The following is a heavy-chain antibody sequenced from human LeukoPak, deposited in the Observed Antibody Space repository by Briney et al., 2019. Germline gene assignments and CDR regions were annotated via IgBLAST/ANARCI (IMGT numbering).Heavy chain of an antibody. CDR1: GYTFTSYD. Sequence: ASVKVSCKASGYTFTSYDINWVRQATGQGLEWMGWMNPNSGNTGYAQKFQGRVTMTRNTSISTAYLELSSLRSEDTAVYCCARGPDRLRYFDSLLFWGQGPLVTVSS. CDR3: ARGPDRLRYFDSLLF. J-gene: IGHJ4*02. D-gene: IGHD3-9*01. V-gene: IGHV1-8*01. CDR2: MNPNSGNT.